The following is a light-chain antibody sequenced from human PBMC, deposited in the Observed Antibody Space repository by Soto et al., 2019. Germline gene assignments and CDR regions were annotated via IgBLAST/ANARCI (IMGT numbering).Light chain of an antibody. CDR2: ATS. J-gene: IGKJ5*01. V-gene: IGKV3-20*01. Sequence: EIVMTQSPVTLSVSPGERASLTCRASQSVSTYYLAWYQQKSGQAPRLLIHATSSRASGIPDRFSGSGSGTDFTLTINRLEPEDFAVYYCRQYGTLITFGQGTRLEI. CDR1: QSVSTYY. CDR3: RQYGTLIT.